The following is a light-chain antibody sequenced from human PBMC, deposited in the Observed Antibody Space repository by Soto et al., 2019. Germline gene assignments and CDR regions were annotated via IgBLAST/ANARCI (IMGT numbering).Light chain of an antibody. J-gene: IGKJ1*01. Sequence: DIPMTQSPSSLSASVGDRVTIACRASQGISNYLAWYQQKPGKVPKLLIYAASTLQSGVPSRFSGSGSGTDFTLTISSLQPDDVATYSCQKYKSVAPWAFGQGTKVEIK. CDR3: QKYKSVAPWA. CDR1: QGISNY. CDR2: AAS. V-gene: IGKV1-27*01.